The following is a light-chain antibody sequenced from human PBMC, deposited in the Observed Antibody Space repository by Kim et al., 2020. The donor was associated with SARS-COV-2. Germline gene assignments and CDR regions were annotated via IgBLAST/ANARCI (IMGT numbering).Light chain of an antibody. CDR2: KAS. CDR1: QNINNW. Sequence: LSASVGDSVTITCRASQNINNWLAWYQLRPGRAPKLLSYKASNLESGVPSRFSGSGSGTEFTLTIYSLQPDDFATYYCQQYDTYHTFGQGTKLEI. V-gene: IGKV1-5*03. CDR3: QQYDTYHT. J-gene: IGKJ2*01.